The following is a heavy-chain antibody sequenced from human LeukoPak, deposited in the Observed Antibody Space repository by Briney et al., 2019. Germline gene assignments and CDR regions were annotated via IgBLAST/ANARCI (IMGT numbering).Heavy chain of an antibody. V-gene: IGHV4-31*11. CDR1: GGSISSGGYY. J-gene: IGHJ5*02. CDR2: IYYSGST. Sequence: SETLSLTCAVSGGSISSGGYYWSWIRQHPGKGLEWIGYIYYSGSTYYNPSLKSRVTISVDTSKNQFSLKLSSVTAADTAVYYCARTYYYDSSGYYLRWFDPWGQGTLVTASS. D-gene: IGHD3-22*01. CDR3: ARTYYYDSSGYYLRWFDP.